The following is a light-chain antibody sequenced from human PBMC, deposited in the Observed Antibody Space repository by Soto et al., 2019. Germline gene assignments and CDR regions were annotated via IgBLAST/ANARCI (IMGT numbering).Light chain of an antibody. J-gene: IGKJ1*01. V-gene: IGKV3-20*01. CDR2: GAS. CDR1: QSVSSSY. Sequence: EIVLTQSPGTLSLSPGERATLSCRASQSVSSSYLAWYQQKPGQAPRLLIYGASSRATGIPDRFSGSGSGTDFTLTISRLETEDFAVYCCQQYGSSPQTFGQGPKVEIK. CDR3: QQYGSSPQT.